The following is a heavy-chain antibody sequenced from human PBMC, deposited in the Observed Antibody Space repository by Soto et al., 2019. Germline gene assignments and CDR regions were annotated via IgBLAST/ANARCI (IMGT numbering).Heavy chain of an antibody. Sequence: ASVKVSCKASGYTFTSYGISWVRQAPGQGLEGMGWISAYNGNTNYAQKLQGRVTMTTDTSTSTAYMELRSLRSDDTDVYYCARGRVWVAAQLNAGYYYGMDVWGQGTTFTVSS. V-gene: IGHV1-18*04. D-gene: IGHD6-25*01. CDR1: GYTFTSYG. CDR2: ISAYNGNT. CDR3: ARGRVWVAAQLNAGYYYGMDV. J-gene: IGHJ6*02.